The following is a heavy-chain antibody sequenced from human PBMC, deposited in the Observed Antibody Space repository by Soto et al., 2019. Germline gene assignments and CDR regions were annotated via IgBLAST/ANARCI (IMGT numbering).Heavy chain of an antibody. CDR3: VKDRAVRAASYYFDY. CDR2: IASDGRDK. J-gene: IGHJ4*02. CDR1: GFTFSNYG. Sequence: SLRLSCGASGFTFSNYGMHWVRQAPGKGLEWVAVIASDGRDKKFADAVKGRFTISRDNSRDTLYLQMNSLRPEDTALYYCVKDRAVRAASYYFDYWGQGTLVTVSS. D-gene: IGHD6-25*01. V-gene: IGHV3-30*18.